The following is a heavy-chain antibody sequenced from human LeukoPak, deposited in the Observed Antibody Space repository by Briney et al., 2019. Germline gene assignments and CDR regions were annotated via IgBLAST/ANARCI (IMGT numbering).Heavy chain of an antibody. J-gene: IGHJ4*02. CDR3: ARGLSGSYYRTLDY. CDR2: INHSGST. V-gene: IGHV4-34*01. CDR1: GGSFSGYY. Sequence: SETLSLTCAVYGGSFSGYYWSWIRQPPGKGLEWIGEINHSGSTNYKPSLKSRLTISVDTSKNQFSLKLRSVTAADTAVYYCARGLSGSYYRTLDYWGQGTLVTGSS. D-gene: IGHD1-26*01.